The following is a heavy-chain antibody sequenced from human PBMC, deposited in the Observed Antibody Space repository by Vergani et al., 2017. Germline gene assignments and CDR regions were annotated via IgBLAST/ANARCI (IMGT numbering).Heavy chain of an antibody. CDR3: ARGLNYDY. D-gene: IGHD1-7*01. Sequence: QVQLQESGPGLVKPSETLSLTCAVSGGSISSYYWSWIRQPPGKGLEWIGEINHSGSTNYNPSLKSRVTISVDTSKNQFSLKLSSVTAADTAVYYCARGLNYDYWGQGTLVTVSS. CDR2: INHSGST. V-gene: IGHV4-34*01. J-gene: IGHJ4*02. CDR1: GGSISSYY.